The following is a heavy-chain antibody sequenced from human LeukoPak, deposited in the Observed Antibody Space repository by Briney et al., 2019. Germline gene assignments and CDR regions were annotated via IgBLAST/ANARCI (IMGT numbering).Heavy chain of an antibody. Sequence: SVKVSCKASGGTFSSYAISWVRQAPGQGLEWMVGIIPIFGTANYAQKFQGRVTITTDESTSTAYMELSSQRSEDTAVYYCARTKVVPAATHNYNWFDPWGQGTLVTVSS. V-gene: IGHV1-69*05. CDR3: ARTKVVPAATHNYNWFDP. CDR1: GGTFSSYA. D-gene: IGHD2-2*01. J-gene: IGHJ5*02. CDR2: IIPIFGTA.